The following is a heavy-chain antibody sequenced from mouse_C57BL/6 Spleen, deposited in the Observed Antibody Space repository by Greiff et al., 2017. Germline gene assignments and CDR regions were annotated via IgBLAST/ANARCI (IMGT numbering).Heavy chain of an antibody. CDR3: ARALLGDYFDY. CDR2: INYDGSST. CDR1: GFTFSDYY. V-gene: IGHV5-16*01. J-gene: IGHJ2*01. D-gene: IGHD1-1*01. Sequence: EVKLVESEGGLVQPGSSMKLSCTASGFTFSDYYMAWVRQVPEKGLEWVANINYDGSSTYYLDSLKSRFIISRDNAKNILYLQMSSLKSEDTATYYCARALLGDYFDYWGQGTTLTVSS.